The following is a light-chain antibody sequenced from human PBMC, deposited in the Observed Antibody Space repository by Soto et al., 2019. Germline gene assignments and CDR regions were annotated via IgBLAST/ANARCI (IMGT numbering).Light chain of an antibody. J-gene: IGKJ3*01. V-gene: IGKV1-39*01. CDR2: AAS. Sequence: DIQMTQSPSSLSASVGDRVTITCRASQSISSYLNWYQQKPGKAPKLLIYAASSLQSGVPSRFSGSGSGTDFTLTISSLQPEDFATYYCQQSYSPFTFRPGTKVDIK. CDR3: QQSYSPFT. CDR1: QSISSY.